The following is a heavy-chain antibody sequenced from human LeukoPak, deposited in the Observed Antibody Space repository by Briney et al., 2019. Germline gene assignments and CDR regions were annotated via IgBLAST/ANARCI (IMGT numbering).Heavy chain of an antibody. CDR2: IHYSGST. CDR3: AGVDGSGSYYLPYFDY. Sequence: SETLSLTCIVSGVSINGGSVSNYWRWFRQPPGKGLEWIGYIHYSGSTNYNPSLKSRVTISIDTSKNQFSLKLSSVTAADTAVYYCAGVDGSGSYYLPYFDYWGQGTLVTVSS. V-gene: IGHV4-61*01. J-gene: IGHJ4*02. D-gene: IGHD3-10*01. CDR1: GVSINGGSVSNY.